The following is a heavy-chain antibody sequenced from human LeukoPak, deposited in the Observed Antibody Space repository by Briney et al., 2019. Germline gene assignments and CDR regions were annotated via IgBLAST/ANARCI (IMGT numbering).Heavy chain of an antibody. CDR1: GFTFNKST. CDR2: IFHDESKT. J-gene: IGHJ6*03. V-gene: IGHV3-30*04. CDR3: AREFSVSYYYVDV. D-gene: IGHD3-10*01. Sequence: PGRSLRLSCAASGFTFNKSTMHWVRQAPGKGLEWVASIFHDESKTNYVDSVRGRFTISRDMSKTTLYLEMRSLRGDDTADYYCAREFSVSYYYVDVWGTGTTVTVSS.